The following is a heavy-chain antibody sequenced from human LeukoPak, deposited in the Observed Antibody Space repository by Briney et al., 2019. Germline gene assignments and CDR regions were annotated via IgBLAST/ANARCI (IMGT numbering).Heavy chain of an antibody. J-gene: IGHJ3*02. CDR3: AKKTMTGGGGGDLDI. V-gene: IGHV3-30*02. Sequence: GGSLRLSCAASGFTFSSYGMHWVRQAPGKGLEWVAFIRFDGTNKYYADSVKGRSTISRDNSKNTLYLQMNSLKAEDTAVYYCAKKTMTGGGGGDLDIWGQGTMVTVSS. CDR2: IRFDGTNK. D-gene: IGHD2-21*01. CDR1: GFTFSSYG.